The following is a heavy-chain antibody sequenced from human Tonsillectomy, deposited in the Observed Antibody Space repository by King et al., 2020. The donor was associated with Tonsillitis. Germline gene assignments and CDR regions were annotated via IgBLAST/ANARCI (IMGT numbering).Heavy chain of an antibody. J-gene: IGHJ4*02. V-gene: IGHV3-30*18. Sequence: VQLVESGGGVVQPGRSLRLSCAASGFTFSNYGMHWVRQAPGKGLEGVAIISYDGSNNYYADSVKGRFTISRDNSKSMLYLQMNSLRLEDTAVFYCAKDGEGWLQSWGQGPLVTVPT. CDR1: GFTFSNYG. CDR3: AKDGEGWLQS. CDR2: ISYDGSNN. D-gene: IGHD5-24*01.